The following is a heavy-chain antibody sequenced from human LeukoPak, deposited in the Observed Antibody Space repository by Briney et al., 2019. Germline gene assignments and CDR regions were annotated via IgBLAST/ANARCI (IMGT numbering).Heavy chain of an antibody. CDR1: ELTLSNYC. D-gene: IGHD5-12*01. CDR2: IKRDGTET. CDR3: AKDRDIVATTTAGFDY. V-gene: IGHV3-7*03. J-gene: IGHJ4*02. Sequence: GGSLRLSCAASELTLSNYCMTWVRQGPGKGLEWVATIKRDGTETYYVDSVRGRFTISRDNAENSVYLRMNSLRAEDTALYYCAKDRDIVATTTAGFDYWGQGTLVTVSS.